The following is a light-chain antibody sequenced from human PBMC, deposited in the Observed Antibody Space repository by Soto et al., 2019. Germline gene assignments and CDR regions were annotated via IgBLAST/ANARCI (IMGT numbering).Light chain of an antibody. CDR1: TSNIGAGHD. CDR2: GNT. CDR3: QSYDSSLSDWV. Sequence: QSVLTQPPSVSGAPGHRVTISFTGSTSNIGAGHDVHWYQQLPGTAPQLLIYGNTNRPSGVPDRYSGSKSGTSASLAITGLQAEDEADYYCQSYDSSLSDWVFGGGTKLTVL. J-gene: IGLJ3*02. V-gene: IGLV1-40*01.